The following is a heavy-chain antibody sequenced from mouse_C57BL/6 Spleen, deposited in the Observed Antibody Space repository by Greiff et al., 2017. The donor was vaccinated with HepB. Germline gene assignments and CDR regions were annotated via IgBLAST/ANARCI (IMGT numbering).Heavy chain of an antibody. CDR3: ARAGSNYCMDY. CDR2: INPNNGGT. Sequence: EVQLQQSGPELVKPGASVKISCKASGYTFTDYYMNWVKQSHGKSLEWIGDINPNNGGTSYNQKFKGKATLTVDKSSSTAYMELRSLTSEDSAGYYCARAGSNYCMDYWGQGTSVTVSS. V-gene: IGHV1-26*01. CDR1: GYTFTDYY. J-gene: IGHJ4*01. D-gene: IGHD2-5*01.